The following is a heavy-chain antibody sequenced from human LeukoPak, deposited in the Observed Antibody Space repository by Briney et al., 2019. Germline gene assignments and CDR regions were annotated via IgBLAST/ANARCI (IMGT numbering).Heavy chain of an antibody. V-gene: IGHV3-48*01. Sequence: PGGSLRLSCAASGFTFSSYSMNWVRQAPGKGLEWVSDISYSSSTKYYADSVKGRFTISRDNAKNSLYLQMNSLRAEDTAVYYCASRHCSGGGCYFAGADPFDYWGQGTLVTVSS. J-gene: IGHJ4*02. CDR2: ISYSSSTK. CDR1: GFTFSSYS. CDR3: ASRHCSGGGCYFAGADPFDY. D-gene: IGHD2-15*01.